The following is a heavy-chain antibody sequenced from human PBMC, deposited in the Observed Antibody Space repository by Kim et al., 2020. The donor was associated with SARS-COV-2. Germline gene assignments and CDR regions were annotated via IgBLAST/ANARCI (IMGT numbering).Heavy chain of an antibody. V-gene: IGHV4-39*01. Sequence: SETLSLTCTVSGGSISSSSYYWGWIRQPPGKGLEWIGSIYYSGSTYYNPSLKSRVTISVDTSKNQFSLKLSSVTAADTAVYYCARQRDYYDSSGYLNNLFDYWGQGTLVTVSS. CDR2: IYYSGST. CDR1: GGSISSSSYY. CDR3: ARQRDYYDSSGYLNNLFDY. D-gene: IGHD3-22*01. J-gene: IGHJ4*02.